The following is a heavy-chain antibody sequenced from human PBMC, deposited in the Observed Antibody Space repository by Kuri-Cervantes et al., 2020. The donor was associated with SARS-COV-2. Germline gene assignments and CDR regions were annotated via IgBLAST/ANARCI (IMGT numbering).Heavy chain of an antibody. CDR3: ARWPSWSGSLDY. CDR2: IYYSGST. Sequence: GSLRLSCTVSGGSISSYYWSWSRQPPGKGLEWIGYIYYSGSTNYNPSLKSQVTISVDTSKNQFSRKLSSVTSADTAVYYCARWPSWSGSLDYWGQGTLVTVSS. CDR1: GGSISSYY. V-gene: IGHV4-59*01. J-gene: IGHJ4*02. D-gene: IGHD3-3*01.